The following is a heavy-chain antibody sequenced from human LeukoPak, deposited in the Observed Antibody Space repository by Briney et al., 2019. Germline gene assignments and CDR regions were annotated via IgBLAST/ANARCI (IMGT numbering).Heavy chain of an antibody. CDR2: IYTGDSDT. CDR3: ARHVHSGYDFNYYYYYMDV. D-gene: IGHD5-12*01. CDR1: GYSFTSYW. V-gene: IGHV5-51*01. J-gene: IGHJ6*03. Sequence: GESLKISCKGSGYSFTSYWIGWVRQLPGKGLVGLGIIYTGDSDTRYSPSFQGQVTISADKSSSTAYLQWSSLKASDTAMYYCARHVHSGYDFNYYYYYMDVWGKGTTVTISS.